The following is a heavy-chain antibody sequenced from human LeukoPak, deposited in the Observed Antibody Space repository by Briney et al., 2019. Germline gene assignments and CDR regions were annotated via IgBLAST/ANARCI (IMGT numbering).Heavy chain of an antibody. CDR2: ISGSGGST. D-gene: IGHD3-10*01. CDR3: AKDPFGIKTHYFDY. J-gene: IGHJ4*02. CDR1: GFPFSSYW. V-gene: IGHV3-23*01. Sequence: GSLGLSCAASGFPFSSYWMSWVRQAPGKGLEWVSGISGSGGSTFYADSVKGRFTISRDNSKNTLYLPMNSLRAEDTAVYYCAKDPFGIKTHYFDYWGQGTLVTVSS.